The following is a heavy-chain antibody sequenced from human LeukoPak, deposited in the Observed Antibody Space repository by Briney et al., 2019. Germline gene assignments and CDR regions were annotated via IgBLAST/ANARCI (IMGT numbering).Heavy chain of an antibody. J-gene: IGHJ4*02. V-gene: IGHV3-23*01. D-gene: IGHD1-26*01. CDR3: AKDLGNSGSYYPTDY. CDR1: GFTFSSYA. CDR2: ISHSGGST. Sequence: GGSLRLSCAASGFTFSSYAMNWVRQAPGKGLEWVSVISHSGGSTYYADSVKGRFTISRDNSKSTLYLQMNSLRAEDTAVYYCAKDLGNSGSYYPTDYWGQGTLVTVSS.